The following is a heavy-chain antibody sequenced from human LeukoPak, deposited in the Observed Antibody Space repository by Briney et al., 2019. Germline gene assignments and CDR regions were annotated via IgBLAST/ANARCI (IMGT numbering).Heavy chain of an antibody. CDR1: GFTFSSFA. D-gene: IGHD5-12*01. CDR3: ARDFGSGYDLDY. J-gene: IGHJ4*02. Sequence: GGSLRLSCAASGFTFSSFAMSWVRQVSGKGMEWVSTVSDSGGITYYADSVKGRFTISRDNSRNTLYLQMNSLRAEDTAVYYCARDFGSGYDLDYWGQGTLVTVSS. CDR2: VSDSGGIT. V-gene: IGHV3-23*01.